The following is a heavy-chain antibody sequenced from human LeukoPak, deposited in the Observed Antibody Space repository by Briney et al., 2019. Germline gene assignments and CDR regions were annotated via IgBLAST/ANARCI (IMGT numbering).Heavy chain of an antibody. CDR3: ARGGRHYDSSGYYFCA. Sequence: SCAVSGFSVRLNYMGWVRQAPGQGLEWMGGIIPIFGTANYAQKFQGRVTITADESTSTAYMELSSLRSEDTAVYYCARGGRHYDSSGYYFCAWGQGTLVTVSS. V-gene: IGHV1-69*01. D-gene: IGHD3-22*01. CDR2: IIPIFGTA. CDR1: GFSVRLNY. J-gene: IGHJ5*02.